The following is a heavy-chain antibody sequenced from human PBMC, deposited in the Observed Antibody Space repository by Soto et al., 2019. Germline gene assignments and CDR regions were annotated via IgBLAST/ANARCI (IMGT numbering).Heavy chain of an antibody. CDR1: GFTFSTSG. J-gene: IGHJ6*02. CDR2: IWYDGSHR. CDR3: ARDPPGVFVRIPISGVVPPVFHYDGMDV. V-gene: IGHV3-33*01. D-gene: IGHD3-3*01. Sequence: QVHLVESGGGVVQPGRSLRLSCAASGFTFSTSGFHWVRQAPGKGLEWVALIWYDGSHRYYADSVKGRFTLSRDNSMNSVNLQLECLSGDDTAGYECARDPPGVFVRIPISGVVPPVFHYDGMDVWGQGTTVTVSS.